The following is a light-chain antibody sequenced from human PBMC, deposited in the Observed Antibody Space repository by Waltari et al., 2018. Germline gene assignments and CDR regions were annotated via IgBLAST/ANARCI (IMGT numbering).Light chain of an antibody. V-gene: IGKV1-5*03. CDR1: QSIYKW. CDR3: QQYTTYPET. J-gene: IGKJ1*01. Sequence: DIQINQSPSTLSASVGETVILTCRASQSIYKWLAWYQQKPGKVPKLLIWKASNLQSGVPSRFSGSGSGTDFSLTISSVQPDDFATYYCQQYTTYPETFGQGTKVEIK. CDR2: KAS.